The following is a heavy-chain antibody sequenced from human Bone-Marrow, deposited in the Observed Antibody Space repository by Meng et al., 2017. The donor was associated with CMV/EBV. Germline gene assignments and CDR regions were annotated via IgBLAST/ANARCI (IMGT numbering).Heavy chain of an antibody. J-gene: IGHJ4*02. V-gene: IGHV3-9*01. Sequence: SLKISCAASGFTFDDYAMHWVRQAPGKGLEWVSGISWNSGSIGYADSVKGRFTISRDNAKNSLYLQMNSLRAEDTAVYYCTLFDYWGQGTLVTVSS. CDR2: ISWNSGSI. CDR3: TLFDY. CDR1: GFTFDDYA.